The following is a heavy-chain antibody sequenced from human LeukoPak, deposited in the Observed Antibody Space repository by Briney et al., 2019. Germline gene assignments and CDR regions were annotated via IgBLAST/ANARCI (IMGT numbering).Heavy chain of an antibody. Sequence: GASVKVSCKASGYTFTSYYMHWVRQAPGQGLEWMGIINPSGGSTSYVQKFQGRVTMTRDTSTSTVYMELSSLRSEDTAVYYCARVSPYYYDSSGYFDYWGQGTLVTVSS. V-gene: IGHV1-46*01. CDR2: INPSGGST. J-gene: IGHJ4*02. D-gene: IGHD3-22*01. CDR3: ARVSPYYYDSSGYFDY. CDR1: GYTFTSYY.